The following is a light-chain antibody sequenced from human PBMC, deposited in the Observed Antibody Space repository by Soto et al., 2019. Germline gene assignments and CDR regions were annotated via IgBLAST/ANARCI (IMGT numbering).Light chain of an antibody. Sequence: EIVLTQSPDILSVSPGETATLSCRASQSAGNNLAWYQQKPGQAPRLLMYRISARATGIPARFSGSGSGTEFTLTISSLQSEDGAVYYCQQHNNWPLTFGGGTKVEI. J-gene: IGKJ4*02. V-gene: IGKV3D-15*01. CDR2: RIS. CDR1: QSAGNN. CDR3: QQHNNWPLT.